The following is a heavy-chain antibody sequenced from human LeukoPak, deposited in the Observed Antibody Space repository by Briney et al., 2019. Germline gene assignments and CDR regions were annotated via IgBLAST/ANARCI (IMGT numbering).Heavy chain of an antibody. Sequence: GGSLRLSCAASGFTFSSYAMSWVRQAPGKGLEWVSAISGSGGSTYYADSVKGRFTISRDNSKNTLYLQMNSLRAEDTAVYYCAKDYDFWSGYSNDAFDIWGQGTVVTVSS. D-gene: IGHD3-3*01. CDR2: ISGSGGST. V-gene: IGHV3-23*01. J-gene: IGHJ3*02. CDR3: AKDYDFWSGYSNDAFDI. CDR1: GFTFSSYA.